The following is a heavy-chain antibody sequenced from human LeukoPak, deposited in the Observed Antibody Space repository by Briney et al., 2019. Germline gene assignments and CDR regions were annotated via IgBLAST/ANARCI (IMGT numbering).Heavy chain of an antibody. CDR1: GFTFSSYW. CDR3: ARDHPYGSGSYDY. Sequence: PGGSLRLSCAASGFTFSSYWMSWVRQAPGKGLEWVANIKQDGSEKYYVDSVKGRFTISRDNAKNSLYLQMNSLRAEDTAVYYCARDHPYGSGSYDYWGQGTLVTVSS. J-gene: IGHJ4*02. CDR2: IKQDGSEK. V-gene: IGHV3-7*01. D-gene: IGHD3-10*01.